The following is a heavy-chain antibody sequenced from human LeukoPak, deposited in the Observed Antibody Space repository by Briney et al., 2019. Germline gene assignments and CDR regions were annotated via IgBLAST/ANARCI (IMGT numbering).Heavy chain of an antibody. J-gene: IGHJ4*02. D-gene: IGHD2-2*01. CDR1: GYTFSDYY. CDR2: INPNSGGT. Sequence: ASVKVSCKASGYTFSDYYIHWVRLAPGQGLEWMGWINPNSGGTNYAQKFQGRVTMTRDTSISTAYMELSRLKSDDTAVYYCASTSWYYLEYWGQGTLVTVSS. V-gene: IGHV1-2*02. CDR3: ASTSWYYLEY.